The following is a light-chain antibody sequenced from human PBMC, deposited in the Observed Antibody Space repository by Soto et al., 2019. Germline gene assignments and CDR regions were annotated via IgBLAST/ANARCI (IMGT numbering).Light chain of an antibody. V-gene: IGKV3-11*01. Sequence: EIVLTQSPGTLSLSPGERATLSCRASQSVRSNLAWYQQKPGQAPRLVIYAASTRATGIPARFSGSGSGTDFTLTISSLEPEDFAVYYCQQRSNWPPWTFGQGTKVDIK. J-gene: IGKJ1*01. CDR2: AAS. CDR1: QSVRSN. CDR3: QQRSNWPPWT.